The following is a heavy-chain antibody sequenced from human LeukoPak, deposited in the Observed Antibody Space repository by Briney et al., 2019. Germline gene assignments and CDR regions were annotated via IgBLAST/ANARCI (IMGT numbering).Heavy chain of an antibody. CDR1: GFIFSNYA. J-gene: IGHJ4*02. CDR3: AKAPPYTKYFDY. V-gene: IGHV3-23*01. D-gene: IGHD1-1*01. CDR2: ISNSGDAT. Sequence: GGSLRLSCAGSGFIFSNYAMSWVRQAPGQGLEWVSTISNSGDATFYADAVKGRFTISRDNSKNTLYLQMYSLRAEDTAIYYCAKAPPYTKYFDYWGQGTLLTVSS.